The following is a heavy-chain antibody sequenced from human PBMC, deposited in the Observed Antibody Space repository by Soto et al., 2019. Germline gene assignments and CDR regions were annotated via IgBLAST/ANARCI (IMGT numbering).Heavy chain of an antibody. D-gene: IGHD6-13*01. CDR1: GFTFSSYS. CDR3: ARDFSSWYEHYYYGMDV. J-gene: IGHJ6*02. CDR2: ISSSSSTI. V-gene: IGHV3-48*02. Sequence: PGGSLRLSCAASGFTFSSYSMNWVRQAPGKGLEWVSYISSSSSTINYADSVKGRFTISRDNAKNSLYLQMNSLRDEDTAVYYCARDFSSWYEHYYYGMDVWGQGTTVTVSS.